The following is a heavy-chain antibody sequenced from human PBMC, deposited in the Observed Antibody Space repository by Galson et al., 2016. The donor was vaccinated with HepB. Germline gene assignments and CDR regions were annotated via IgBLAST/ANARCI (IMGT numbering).Heavy chain of an antibody. J-gene: IGHJ5*02. V-gene: IGHV4-59*01. D-gene: IGHD6-13*01. CDR2: IHHTGST. CDR1: GGSFSSYY. Sequence: SETLSLTCTISGGSFSSYYWSWIRQPPGKGLEWIGYIHHTGSTNFNPSLGSRATISKDTSKNQFSLKLTSVTAADTAVYYCARLQSSSWYGGWFDPWGQGAPVTVSS. CDR3: ARLQSSSWYGGWFDP.